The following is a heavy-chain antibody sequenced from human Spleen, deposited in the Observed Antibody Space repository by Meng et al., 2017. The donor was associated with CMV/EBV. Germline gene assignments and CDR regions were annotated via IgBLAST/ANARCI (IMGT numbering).Heavy chain of an antibody. V-gene: IGHV3-21*01. CDR2: ISKNSDYI. Sequence: GESLKISCAASGLTFSDYGMDWVRQAPGKGLEWVSSISKNSDYIYYADSVKGRFTVSRDNAQHSLDLQMHSLRAEDTAIYYCARDLGTSTGYLRYFDLWGQGTLVTVSS. J-gene: IGHJ4*02. D-gene: IGHD3-22*01. CDR3: ARDLGTSTGYLRYFDL. CDR1: GLTFSDYG.